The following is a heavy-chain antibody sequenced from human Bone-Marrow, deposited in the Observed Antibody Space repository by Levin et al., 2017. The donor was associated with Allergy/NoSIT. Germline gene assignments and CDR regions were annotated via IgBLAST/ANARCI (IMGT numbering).Heavy chain of an antibody. V-gene: IGHV1-69*13. J-gene: IGHJ3*02. CDR1: GGTFNNYV. D-gene: IGHD3-10*02. CDR2: LVLIFGTE. Sequence: ASVKVSCKASGGTFNNYVITWVRQAPGQGREWMGGLVLIFGTEYYAQKLPGRVTIIAHESSNTAYLEMRSLKSEYTAVYYCARGMVPVTMSAFDIWGQGTLVTVSS. CDR3: ARGMVPVTMSAFDI.